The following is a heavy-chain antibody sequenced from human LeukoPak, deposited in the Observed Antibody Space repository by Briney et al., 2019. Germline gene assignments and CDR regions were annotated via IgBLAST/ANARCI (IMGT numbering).Heavy chain of an antibody. V-gene: IGHV7-4-1*02. J-gene: IGHJ5*02. CDR3: AEIEGGYDPLHNWFDP. CDR2: INTNTGNP. Sequence: ASVKVSCKASGYTFTSYAMNWVRQAPGQGLEWMGWINTNTGNPTYAQGFTGRFVFSLDTSVSTAYLQISSLKAEDTAVYYCAEIEGGYDPLHNWFDPWGQGTLVTVSS. D-gene: IGHD3-22*01. CDR1: GYTFTSYA.